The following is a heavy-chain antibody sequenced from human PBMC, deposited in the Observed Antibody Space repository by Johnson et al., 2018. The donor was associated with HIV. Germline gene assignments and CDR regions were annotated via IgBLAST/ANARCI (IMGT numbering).Heavy chain of an antibody. Sequence: QVQLVESGGGVVQPGGSLRLSCAASGFNFSDYGMQWVRQAPGKGLEWVAVISYDGSDKYYADSVKGRFTISRDNSKNTLYVQMNSLRVEDTAVYYCAKMSRGRQDAFDIWGQGAMVSVSA. CDR2: ISYDGSDK. V-gene: IGHV3-30*18. CDR3: AKMSRGRQDAFDI. CDR1: GFNFSDYG. D-gene: IGHD3-16*01. J-gene: IGHJ3*02.